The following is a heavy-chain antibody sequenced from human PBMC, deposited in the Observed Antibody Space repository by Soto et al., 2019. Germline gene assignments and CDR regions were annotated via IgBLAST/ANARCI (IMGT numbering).Heavy chain of an antibody. Sequence: QVQLVQSGAEVEKPGSSVKVSCKASGGSFTSYTIMWVRQAPGQGLEWMGRIIPMLGIPKYAQKFRDRVTITADKSTSTAYLELNSLRSDDTAVYYCARDDTYTWYEYLFDLWGQGTLVTVSS. CDR2: IIPMLGIP. J-gene: IGHJ4*02. V-gene: IGHV1-69*08. D-gene: IGHD2-2*02. CDR1: GGSFTSYT. CDR3: ARDDTYTWYEYLFDL.